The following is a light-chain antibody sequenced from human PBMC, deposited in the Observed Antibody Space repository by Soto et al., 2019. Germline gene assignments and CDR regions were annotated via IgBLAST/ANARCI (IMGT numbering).Light chain of an antibody. Sequence: DIQMTQSPSTLSGSVGDRVTITCRASQTISSWLAWYQQKPGKAPKLLIYKASTLKSGVPSRFSGSGSGTDFTFTISSLQPEDIATYYCQQYDILPLSFGGGTKVDIK. CDR2: KAS. J-gene: IGKJ4*01. V-gene: IGKV1-5*03. CDR3: QQYDILPLS. CDR1: QTISSW.